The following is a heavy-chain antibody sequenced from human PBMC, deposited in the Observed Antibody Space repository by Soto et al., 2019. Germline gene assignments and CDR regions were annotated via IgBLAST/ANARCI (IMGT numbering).Heavy chain of an antibody. D-gene: IGHD3-3*01. J-gene: IGHJ3*02. CDR1: GFTFSSYW. CDR2: IKQDGSEK. V-gene: IGHV3-7*01. Sequence: GGSLRLSCAASGFTFSSYWMSWVRQAPGKGLERVANIKQDGSEKYYVDSVKGRFTISRDNAKNSLYLQMNSLRAEDTAVYYCARRTNYDFWSGPTDAFDSWGQGTMVTVSS. CDR3: ARRTNYDFWSGPTDAFDS.